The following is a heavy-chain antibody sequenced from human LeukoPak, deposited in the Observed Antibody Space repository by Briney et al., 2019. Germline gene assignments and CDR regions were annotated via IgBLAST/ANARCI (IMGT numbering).Heavy chain of an antibody. CDR2: IYHSGST. D-gene: IGHD2-21*02. V-gene: IGHV4-30-2*01. J-gene: IGHJ1*01. Sequence: SETLSLTCTVSGGSISSSSYYWSWIRQPPGKGLEWIGYIYHSGSTYYNPSLKSRVTISVDRPKNQFSLKLSSVTAADTAVYYCAREAGDLLAEYFQHWGQGTLVTVSS. CDR1: GGSISSSSYY. CDR3: AREAGDLLAEYFQH.